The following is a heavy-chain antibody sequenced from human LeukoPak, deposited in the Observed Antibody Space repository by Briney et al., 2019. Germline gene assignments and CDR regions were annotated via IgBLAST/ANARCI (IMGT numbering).Heavy chain of an antibody. CDR1: GYTLTELS. D-gene: IGHD3-3*01. Sequence: GASVKVSCKVSGYTLTELSMHWVRQAPGKGLEWMGGFDPVDGETIYAQKFQGRVTMTEDTSTDTAYMELSSLRSEDTAVYYCATDLESPGRDSAFDIWGQGTMVTVSS. CDR3: ATDLESPGRDSAFDI. V-gene: IGHV1-24*01. J-gene: IGHJ3*02. CDR2: FDPVDGET.